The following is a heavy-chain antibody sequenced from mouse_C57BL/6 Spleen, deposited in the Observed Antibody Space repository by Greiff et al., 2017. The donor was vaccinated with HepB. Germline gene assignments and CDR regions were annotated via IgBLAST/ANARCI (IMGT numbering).Heavy chain of an antibody. CDR2: IDPSDSYT. D-gene: IGHD2-1*01. V-gene: IGHV1-50*01. Sequence: VQLQQPGAELVKPGASVKLSCKASGYTFTSYWMQWVKQRPGQGLEWIGEIDPSDSYTNYNQQFKGKATLTVDTSSSTAYMQLSSLTSEDSAVYYCARSGGNWAMDYWGQGTSVTVSS. CDR1: GYTFTSYW. CDR3: ARSGGNWAMDY. J-gene: IGHJ4*01.